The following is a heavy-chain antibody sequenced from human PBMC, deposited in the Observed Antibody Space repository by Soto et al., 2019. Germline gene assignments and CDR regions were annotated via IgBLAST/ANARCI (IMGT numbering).Heavy chain of an antibody. CDR1: GGSLSSYY. CDR3: ARTWGSTKDY. Sequence: PSETLSLTCVVSGGSLSSYYWSWIRQPPGKGLEWIGYIYYSGSTNYNPSLKSRVTISVDTSKNQFSLKLSPVTAADTAVYYCARTWGSTKDYWGGGPLVTVSS. J-gene: IGHJ4*02. V-gene: IGHV4-59*01. D-gene: IGHD3-16*01. CDR2: IYYSGST.